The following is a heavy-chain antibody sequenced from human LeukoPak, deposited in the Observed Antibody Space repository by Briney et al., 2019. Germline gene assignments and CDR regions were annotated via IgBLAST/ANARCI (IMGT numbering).Heavy chain of an antibody. J-gene: IGHJ4*02. V-gene: IGHV3-30*02. D-gene: IGHD1-26*01. Sequence: PGGSLRLSCKASGITFRIHGMFWVRQAPGKGLEWVASIRYDGSRQFYADSVKGRFTISRDNAKNSLYLQMNSLRAEDTAVYYCARVGVGATIFGYFDYWGQGTLVTVSS. CDR3: ARVGVGATIFGYFDY. CDR1: GITFRIHG. CDR2: IRYDGSRQ.